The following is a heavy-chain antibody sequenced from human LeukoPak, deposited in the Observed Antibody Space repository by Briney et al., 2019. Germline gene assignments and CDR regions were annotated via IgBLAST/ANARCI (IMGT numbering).Heavy chain of an antibody. CDR3: AKSSGWYVGLQH. V-gene: IGHV3-23*01. CDR1: GFTFSSYA. Sequence: GGSLRLSCAASGFTFSSYAMSWVRQAPGKGLECVSAISGSGGSTYYADSVKGRFTISRDNSKNTLYLQMNSLRAEDTAVYYCAKSSGWYVGLQHWGQGALVTVSS. CDR2: ISGSGGST. D-gene: IGHD6-19*01. J-gene: IGHJ1*01.